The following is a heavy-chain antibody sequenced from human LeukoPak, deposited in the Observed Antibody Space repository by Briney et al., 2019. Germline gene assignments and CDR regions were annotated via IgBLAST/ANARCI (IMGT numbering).Heavy chain of an antibody. D-gene: IGHD1-26*01. J-gene: IGHJ4*02. V-gene: IGHV4-39*01. CDR2: IYYSGST. CDR3: ARLNYYGFDY. Sequence: SETLSLTCTVSGGSISSSSYYWGWIRQPPGKGLEWIATIYYSGSTYYNASLKSRITIAVDTSKSQFSLKLSSVTAADTAVYYCARLNYYGFDYWGQGTLVTFSS. CDR1: GGSISSSSYY.